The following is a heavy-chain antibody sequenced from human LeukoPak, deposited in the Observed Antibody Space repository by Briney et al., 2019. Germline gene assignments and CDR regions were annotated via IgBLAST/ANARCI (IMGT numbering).Heavy chain of an antibody. J-gene: IGHJ4*02. D-gene: IGHD5-18*01. CDR3: AKDPYSYGSYFDY. V-gene: IGHV3-30*02. CDR1: GFSFSGCG. Sequence: PGGSLRLSCAASGFSFSGCGMNWVRQAPGKGLEWVAFVWYDGRDKYYGDSVKGRFTISRDNSKNTLYLQMNSLRAEDTAMYYCAKDPYSYGSYFDYWGQGTLVIVSS. CDR2: VWYDGRDK.